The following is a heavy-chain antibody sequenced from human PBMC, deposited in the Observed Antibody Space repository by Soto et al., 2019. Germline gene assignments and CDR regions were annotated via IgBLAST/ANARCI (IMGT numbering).Heavy chain of an antibody. V-gene: IGHV1-3*01. CDR1: RYSFTSYA. CDR3: ASSYSNYALIDYYYYGMDV. CDR2: INAGNGNT. D-gene: IGHD4-4*01. Sequence: SVKVTGKASRYSFTSYAMQSVRQSPGQRLEWMGWINAGNGNTKYSQKFQGRVTITRDTSASTAYMELSSLRSEDTAVYYCASSYSNYALIDYYYYGMDVWGQGTTVTVS. J-gene: IGHJ6*02.